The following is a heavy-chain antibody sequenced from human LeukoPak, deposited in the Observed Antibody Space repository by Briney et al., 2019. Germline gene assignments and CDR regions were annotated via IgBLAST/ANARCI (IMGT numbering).Heavy chain of an antibody. V-gene: IGHV1-3*01. CDR1: GYTFTSYA. CDR3: AREATVYYYYGMDV. D-gene: IGHD4-17*01. CDR2: INAGNGNT. Sequence: ASVKVSCKASGYTFTSYAMHWVRQAPGQRLEWMGWINAGNGNTKYSQKFQGRVTITRDTSASTAYMELSSLRSEDTAVYCCAREATVYYYYGMDVWGQGTTVTVSS. J-gene: IGHJ6*02.